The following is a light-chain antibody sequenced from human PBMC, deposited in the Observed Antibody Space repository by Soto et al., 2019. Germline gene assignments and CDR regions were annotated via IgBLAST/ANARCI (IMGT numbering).Light chain of an antibody. CDR3: AAWDDSLNAVV. Sequence: QSALTQPPSASGTPGQRVTIPCSGSSSNIGSNTVNWYQQLPGTAPKLLIYSNNQRPSGVPDRFSGSKSGTSASLAISGLQSEDEADYYCAAWDDSLNAVVFGGGTKLTVL. CDR2: SNN. J-gene: IGLJ2*01. CDR1: SSNIGSNT. V-gene: IGLV1-44*01.